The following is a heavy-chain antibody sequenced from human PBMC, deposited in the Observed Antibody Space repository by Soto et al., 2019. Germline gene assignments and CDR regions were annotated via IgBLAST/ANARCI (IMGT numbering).Heavy chain of an antibody. CDR3: ARNFYDTGNHYARIDY. CDR1: GFSFSTSGMC. CDR2: IDWDDDK. V-gene: IGHV2-70*01. Sequence: PGPTLVNPTQTLTLTCTFSGFSFSTSGMCVSWIRQPPGKALEWLALIDWDDDKFYLTSLKTRLTISRDTSKNQVVLTMTNMDPLDTATYYCARNFYDTGNHYARIDYWGPGTLVTVSS. J-gene: IGHJ4*02. D-gene: IGHD3-22*01.